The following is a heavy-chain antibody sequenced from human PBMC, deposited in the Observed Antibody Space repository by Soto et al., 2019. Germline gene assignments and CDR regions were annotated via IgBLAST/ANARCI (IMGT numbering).Heavy chain of an antibody. CDR1: GFTFSSYS. V-gene: IGHV3-21*01. Sequence: GGSLRLSCAASGFTFSSYSMNWVRQAPGKGLEWVSSISSSSSYIYYADSVKGRFTISRDNAKNSLYLQMNSLRAEDTAVYYCARELRYCSSTSCYAGLSLDYYYYYMDVWGKGTTVTVSS. D-gene: IGHD2-2*01. CDR2: ISSSSSYI. J-gene: IGHJ6*03. CDR3: ARELRYCSSTSCYAGLSLDYYYYYMDV.